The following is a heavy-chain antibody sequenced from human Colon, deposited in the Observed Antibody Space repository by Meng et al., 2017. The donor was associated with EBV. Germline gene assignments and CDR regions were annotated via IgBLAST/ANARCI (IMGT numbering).Heavy chain of an antibody. CDR3: ARGRYELIWGLFDP. Sequence: QGQRVQTGAEVKKPGASVKVSCKASGYTFTGYYIHWVRQAPGQGLEWMRWINPNTGGTKYAQKFQGWVTLTRDTSISTAYMELSRLRSDDTAVYYCARGRYELIWGLFDPWGQGTLVTVSS. D-gene: IGHD1-1*01. V-gene: IGHV1-2*04. CDR2: INPNTGGT. CDR1: GYTFTGYY. J-gene: IGHJ5*02.